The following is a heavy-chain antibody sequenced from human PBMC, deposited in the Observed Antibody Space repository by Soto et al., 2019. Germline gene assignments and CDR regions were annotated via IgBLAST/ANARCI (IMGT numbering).Heavy chain of an antibody. CDR3: AKVGRVGATIGWFDP. Sequence: QVQLVESGGGVVQPGRSLRLSCAASGFTFSSYGMHWVRQAPGKGLEWVAVISYDGSNKYYADSVKGRFTISRDNSKNTLYLKMNSLRAEDTAVYYCAKVGRVGATIGWFDPWGQGTLVTVSS. V-gene: IGHV3-30*18. D-gene: IGHD1-26*01. J-gene: IGHJ5*02. CDR1: GFTFSSYG. CDR2: ISYDGSNK.